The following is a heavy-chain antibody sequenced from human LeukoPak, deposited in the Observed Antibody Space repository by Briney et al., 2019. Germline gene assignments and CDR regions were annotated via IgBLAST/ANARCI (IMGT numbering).Heavy chain of an antibody. Sequence: GGSLRLSCAASGFTFSTYSMNWVRQAPGRGLEWVAYISRSSSSKHYADSVKGRFTISRDNAKNSLYLQMNSLRDEDTAVYYCVREDPSEYGSIDYWGQGTLVTVSS. CDR3: VREDPSEYGSIDY. J-gene: IGHJ4*02. D-gene: IGHD3-10*01. CDR2: ISRSSSSK. V-gene: IGHV3-48*02. CDR1: GFTFSTYS.